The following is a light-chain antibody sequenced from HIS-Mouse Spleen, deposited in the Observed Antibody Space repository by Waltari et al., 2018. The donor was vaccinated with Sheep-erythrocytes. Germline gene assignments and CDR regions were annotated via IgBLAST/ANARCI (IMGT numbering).Light chain of an antibody. CDR1: KDISNY. J-gene: IGKJ4*01. V-gene: IGKV1-33*01. CDR3: QQYDNLLT. Sequence: DIQMTQSPSSLSASVGDRVTITCQASKDISNYLNWYKQKPGKAPKLLIYDASNLETGVPSRFSGSGSGTDFTFTISSLQPEDIATYYCQQYDNLLTFGGGTKVEIK. CDR2: DAS.